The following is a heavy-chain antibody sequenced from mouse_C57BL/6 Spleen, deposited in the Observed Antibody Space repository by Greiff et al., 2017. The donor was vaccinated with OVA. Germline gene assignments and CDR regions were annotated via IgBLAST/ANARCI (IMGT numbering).Heavy chain of an antibody. V-gene: IGHV1-18*01. CDR2: INPNNGGT. Sequence: EVQLMESGPELVKPGASVKIPCKASGYTFTDYNMDWVKQSHGKSLEWIGDINPNNGGTIYTEKFKGKATLTVDKSSSTAYMELRSLTSEDTAVYYGARKGDSELTGTGFDDWGQGTTLTVSS. D-gene: IGHD4-1*01. CDR1: GYTFTDYN. CDR3: ARKGDSELTGTGFDD. J-gene: IGHJ2*01.